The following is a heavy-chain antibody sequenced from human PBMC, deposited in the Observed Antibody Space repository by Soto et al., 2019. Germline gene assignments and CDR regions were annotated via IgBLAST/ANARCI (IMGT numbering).Heavy chain of an antibody. CDR1: GFTFSNYG. CDR3: AKARVRIVGANSFDY. Sequence: GSLRLSCVGSGFTFSNYGMHWVRQPPGKGLEWVALISDDGDKRYYADSVRGRLIISRDNSKDTLYLQMNSLGPDDTAVYFCAKARVRIVGANSFDYWGQGTPVTVSS. J-gene: IGHJ4*02. V-gene: IGHV3-30*18. CDR2: ISDDGDKR. D-gene: IGHD1-26*01.